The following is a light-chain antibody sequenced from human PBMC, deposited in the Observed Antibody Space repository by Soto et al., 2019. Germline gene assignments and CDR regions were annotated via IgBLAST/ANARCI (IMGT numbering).Light chain of an antibody. CDR2: GAS. J-gene: IGKJ3*01. CDR1: QSVSSSY. V-gene: IGKV3D-20*02. Sequence: VLTQSPGTLSLSPGERATLSCRASQSVSSSYIAWYQQKPGQAPRLLISGASSRATGVPDRFSGSGSGTDFTLTISSLETEDFAVYYCQQRSNWPLVTFGPGTRVDV. CDR3: QQRSNWPLVT.